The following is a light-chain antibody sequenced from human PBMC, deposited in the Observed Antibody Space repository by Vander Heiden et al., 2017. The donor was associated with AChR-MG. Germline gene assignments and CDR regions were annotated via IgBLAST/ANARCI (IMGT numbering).Light chain of an antibody. J-gene: IGLJ2*01. CDR1: TDTHVGRLC. CDR3: MIWHSDAWV. CDR2: YKSGTST. Sequence: QAVVAQPSSLPASPGASASLTCTLRTDTHVGRLCIYWYQQKAGSHPHYLFKYKSGTSTHKAPGVPSRFSGSKDVSANAGILVISGVQFDDEADYRCMIWHSDAWVFGGGTKLTVL. V-gene: IGLV5-45*03.